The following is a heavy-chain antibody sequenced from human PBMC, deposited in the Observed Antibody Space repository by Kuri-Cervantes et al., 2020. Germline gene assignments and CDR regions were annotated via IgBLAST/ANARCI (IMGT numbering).Heavy chain of an antibody. J-gene: IGHJ4*02. CDR1: GGPFSGYY. CDR3: AREGSGSYYFDY. Sequence: SETLSLTCAVYGGPFSGYYWSWIRQPPGKGLEWLGEINHSGSTTLKSRVTMSVDTSKNQFSLRLSSVTAADTAVYYYAREGSGSYYFDYWGQGTLVTVSS. V-gene: IGHV4-34*01. D-gene: IGHD1-26*01. CDR2: INHSGST.